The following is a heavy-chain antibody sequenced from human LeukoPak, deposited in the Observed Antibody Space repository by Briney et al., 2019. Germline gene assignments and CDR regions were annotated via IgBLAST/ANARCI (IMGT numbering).Heavy chain of an antibody. CDR3: TRDIRGYSGGWYLPSGYFQH. CDR2: IWYDGSNK. CDR1: GFTFSSYG. J-gene: IGHJ1*01. Sequence: VQPGRSLRLSCAASGFTFSSYGMHWVRQAPGKGLEWVAVIWYDGSNKYNADSVKGRFTISRDNSKNTLYLQMNSLRAEDTAVYYCTRDIRGYSGGWYLPSGYFQHWGQGTLVTVSS. D-gene: IGHD6-19*01. V-gene: IGHV3-33*01.